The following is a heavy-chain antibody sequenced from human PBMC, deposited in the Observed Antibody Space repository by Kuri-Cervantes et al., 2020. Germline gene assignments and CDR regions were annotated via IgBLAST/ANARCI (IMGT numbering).Heavy chain of an antibody. CDR2: ISSSSSTI. D-gene: IGHD3-10*01. V-gene: IGHV3-48*01. CDR1: GFTFSSYS. Sequence: GGSLRLSCAASGFTFSSYSMSWVRQAPGKGLEWVSYISSSSSTIYYADSVKGRFTISRDNAKNSLYLQMSSLRAEDAAVYYCAKGNTYYYGSGSYLDWYFDLWGRGTLVTVSS. CDR3: AKGNTYYYGSGSYLDWYFDL. J-gene: IGHJ2*01.